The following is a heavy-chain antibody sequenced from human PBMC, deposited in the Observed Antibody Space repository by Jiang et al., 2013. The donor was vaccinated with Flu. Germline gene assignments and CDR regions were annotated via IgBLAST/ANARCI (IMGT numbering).Heavy chain of an antibody. D-gene: IGHD3-10*01. Sequence: KKPGASVKVSCKASGCTFTSYYMHWVRQAPGQGLEWMGIINPSGGSTSYAQKFQGRVTMTRDTSTSTVYMELSSLRSEDTAVYYCARYAMVRGPMYYFDYWGQGTLVTVSS. CDR3: ARYAMVRGPMYYFDY. CDR2: INPSGGST. CDR1: GCTFTSYY. V-gene: IGHV1-46*01. J-gene: IGHJ4*02.